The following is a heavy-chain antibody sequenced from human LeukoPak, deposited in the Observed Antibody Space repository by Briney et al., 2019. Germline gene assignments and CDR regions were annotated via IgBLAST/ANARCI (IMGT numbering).Heavy chain of an antibody. CDR1: GYTFTSYG. CDR2: ISAYNGNT. CDR3: ARGLPLKYYYDSSGSSGSFDP. D-gene: IGHD3-22*01. J-gene: IGHJ5*02. Sequence: ASVKVSCKASGYTFTSYGISWVRQAPGQGLEWMGWISAYNGNTNYAQKLQGRVTMTTDTSTSTAYMELRSLRSDDTAVYYCARGLPLKYYYDSSGSSGSFDPWGQGTLVTVSS. V-gene: IGHV1-18*01.